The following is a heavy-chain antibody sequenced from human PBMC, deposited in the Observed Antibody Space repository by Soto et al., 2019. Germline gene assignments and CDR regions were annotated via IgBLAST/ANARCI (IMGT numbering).Heavy chain of an antibody. CDR3: ARDQASGSWDYWYFAL. D-gene: IGHD1-26*01. CDR1: GGTFSSYA. J-gene: IGHJ2*01. Sequence: QVQLVQSGAEVKKPGSSVKVSCKASGGTFSSYAISWVRQAPGQGLEWMGGIIPIFGTANYAQKFQGRVTITADESTSTAYMGLSSLRSEDTAMYYCARDQASGSWDYWYFALWCRGTLVAVS. CDR2: IIPIFGTA. V-gene: IGHV1-69*01.